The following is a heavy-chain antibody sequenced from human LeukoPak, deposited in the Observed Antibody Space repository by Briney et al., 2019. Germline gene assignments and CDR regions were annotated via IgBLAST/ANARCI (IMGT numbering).Heavy chain of an antibody. J-gene: IGHJ4*02. CDR2: IYYTGST. Sequence: SETLSLTCTVSGGSVTSYYWSWIRQPPGKGLEWIGYIYYTGSTNYNPSLKSRVTISVDTSKNQFSLKLNSVTAADTAVYYCARHGGYYFDSWGQGTLVTVSS. CDR1: GGSVTSYY. CDR3: ARHGGYYFDS. V-gene: IGHV4-59*08. D-gene: IGHD3-10*01.